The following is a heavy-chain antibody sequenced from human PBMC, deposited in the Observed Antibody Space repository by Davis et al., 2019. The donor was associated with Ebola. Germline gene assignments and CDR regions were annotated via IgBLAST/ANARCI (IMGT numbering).Heavy chain of an antibody. J-gene: IGHJ6*02. CDR2: ITQEGSER. CDR1: GSTFSSYW. Sequence: GGSLRLSCAASGSTFSSYWMSRFRHAPGKGLERVAKITQEGSERYYVDSVKGRFTISRDNAKNSLYLQMNSLRAEDTAVYYCAREKGLGVQGVTYYSYYGMDFWGQVTTVTVSS. CDR3: AREKGLGVQGVTYYSYYGMDF. D-gene: IGHD3-10*01. V-gene: IGHV3-7*01.